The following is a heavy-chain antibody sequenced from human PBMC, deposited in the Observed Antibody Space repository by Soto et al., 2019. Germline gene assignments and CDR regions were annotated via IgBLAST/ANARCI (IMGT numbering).Heavy chain of an antibody. CDR1: GYTFFSYG. Sequence: QVKLEQSGAEVKKPGASLKVSCKASGYTFFSYGITWVRQAPGQGLEWMGWVSGYNGHTNYAQKFQGRVTRTRDISTTTAYMELRNLRSDDAAVYYRAGIVGPTASDNWFDPWGQGTLVTVSS. CDR2: VSGYNGHT. D-gene: IGHD1-26*01. V-gene: IGHV1-18*01. CDR3: AGIVGPTASDNWFDP. J-gene: IGHJ5*02.